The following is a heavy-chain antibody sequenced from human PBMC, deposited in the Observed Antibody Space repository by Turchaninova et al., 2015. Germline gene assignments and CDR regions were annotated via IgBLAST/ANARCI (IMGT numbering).Heavy chain of an antibody. CDR2: ISPIFGTA. CDR3: ACDDNSLLS. V-gene: IGHV1-69*06. Sequence: QVPLVRAGAEVKKPGSSVKVSCTASGDTFSGCATKWGRQAPGQGLEWMVCISPIFGTANYAQKFQGRVTITADRSTRTAYMELSSLRSEDTAVYYCACDDNSLLSWGRGTQVTVSS. CDR1: GDTFSGCA. J-gene: IGHJ5*01. D-gene: IGHD1-1*01.